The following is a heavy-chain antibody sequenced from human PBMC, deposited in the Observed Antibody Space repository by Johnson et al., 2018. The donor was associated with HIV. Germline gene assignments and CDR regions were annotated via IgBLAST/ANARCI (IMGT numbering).Heavy chain of an antibody. CDR3: ARDPVGALDGDAFDI. J-gene: IGHJ3*02. CDR2: ISYDGSNK. CDR1: GFTFSSYA. D-gene: IGHD3-10*01. V-gene: IGHV3-30-3*01. Sequence: QVQLVESGGGVVQPGRSLRLSCAASGFTFSSYAMHWVRQAPGKGLEWVAVISYDGSNKYYADSVKGRFTISRDNSKNTLYLQMNSLRAEDTAVYYCARDPVGALDGDAFDIWGQGTMVTVSS.